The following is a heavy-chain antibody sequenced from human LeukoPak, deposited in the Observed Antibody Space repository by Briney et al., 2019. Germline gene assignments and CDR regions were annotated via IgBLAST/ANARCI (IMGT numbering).Heavy chain of an antibody. D-gene: IGHD6-19*01. CDR1: GGTFSSYA. CDR3: ATSSGWYWGNAFDI. V-gene: IGHV1-69*13. CDR2: IIPIFGTA. J-gene: IGHJ3*02. Sequence: SVKVSSKASGGTFSSYAISWVRQAPGQGLEWMGGIIPIFGTANYAQKFQGRVTITADESTSTAYMELSSLRSEDTAVYYCATSSGWYWGNAFDIWGQGTMVTVSS.